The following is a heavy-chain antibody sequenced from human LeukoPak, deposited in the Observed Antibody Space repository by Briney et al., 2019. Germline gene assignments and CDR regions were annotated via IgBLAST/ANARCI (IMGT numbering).Heavy chain of an antibody. D-gene: IGHD3-22*01. Sequence: TGGSLRLSCAASGFTFSSYAMHWVRQAPGKGLEWVAVISYDGSNKYYADSVKGRFTISRDNSKNTLYLQMNSLRAEDTAVYYCARDKVPAGIPVVPDAFDIWGQGTMVTVSS. CDR2: ISYDGSNK. CDR1: GFTFSSYA. CDR3: ARDKVPAGIPVVPDAFDI. J-gene: IGHJ3*02. V-gene: IGHV3-30-3*01.